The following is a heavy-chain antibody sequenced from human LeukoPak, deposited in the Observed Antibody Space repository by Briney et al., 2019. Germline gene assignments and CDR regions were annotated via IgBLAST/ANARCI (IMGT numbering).Heavy chain of an antibody. V-gene: IGHV1-24*01. CDR3: AAAYCSGGSCYYYY. CDR1: GYTLTELS. J-gene: IGHJ4*02. CDR2: FDPEDGET. D-gene: IGHD2-15*01. Sequence: ASVKVSCKVSGYTLTELSMHWVRQAPGKGLEWMGGFDPEDGETIYVQKFQGRVTMTEDTSTDTAYMELSSLRSEDTAVYYCAAAYCSGGSCYYYYWGQGTLVTVSS.